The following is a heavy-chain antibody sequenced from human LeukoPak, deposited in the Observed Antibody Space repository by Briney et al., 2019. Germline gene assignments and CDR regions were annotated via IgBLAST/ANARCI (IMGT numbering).Heavy chain of an antibody. J-gene: IGHJ1*01. CDR2: ISGSGDTT. Sequence: GGSLRLSCAASGFKFSSYVMRWARQAPGKGLEWVSVISGSGDTTYYADSVKGRFTISRDNSKNTLYLQMNSLRAEDTAVYYCAAARVPEYFQHWGQGTLVTVSS. CDR1: GFKFSSYV. CDR3: AAARVPEYFQH. V-gene: IGHV3-23*01. D-gene: IGHD5-18*01.